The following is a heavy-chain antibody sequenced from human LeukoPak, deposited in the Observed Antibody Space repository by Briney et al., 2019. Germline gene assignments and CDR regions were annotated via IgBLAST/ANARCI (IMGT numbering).Heavy chain of an antibody. D-gene: IGHD6-13*01. CDR1: GGSISSGGYS. V-gene: IGHV4-30-2*01. J-gene: IGHJ4*02. CDR2: IYHSGST. Sequence: SQTLSLTCAVSGGSISSGGYSWSWIRQPPGKGLEWIGYIYHSGSTYYNPSLKSRVTISVDTSKNQFSLKLSSVTAADTAVYYCARTHSSSWYWVDYWGQGTQVTVSS. CDR3: ARTHSSSWYWVDY.